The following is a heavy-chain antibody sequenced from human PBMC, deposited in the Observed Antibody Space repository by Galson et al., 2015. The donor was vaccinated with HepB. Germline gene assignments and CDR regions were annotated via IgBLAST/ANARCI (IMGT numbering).Heavy chain of an antibody. J-gene: IGHJ4*02. CDR3: ARGSSSWYRSLDY. CDR2: IYSGGST. D-gene: IGHD6-13*01. V-gene: IGHV3-66*01. Sequence: SLRLSCAASGFTVNSSYMSWVRQAPGKGLEWASVIYSGGSTYYADSVKGRFTISRDNSKNTLYLQMNSLRAEDTAVYYCARGSSSWYRSLDYWGQGTLVTVPS. CDR1: GFTVNSSY.